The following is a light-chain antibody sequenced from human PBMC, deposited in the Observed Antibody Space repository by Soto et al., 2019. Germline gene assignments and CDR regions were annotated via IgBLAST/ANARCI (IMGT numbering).Light chain of an antibody. CDR2: EVS. J-gene: IGLJ3*02. V-gene: IGLV2-8*01. CDR3: SSYAGSNNLV. Sequence: QSVLTQPPSASGSPGQSVTISCTGTSSDVGGYNYVSWYQQHPGKAPKVMIYEVSERPSGVPDRFSGSKSGNTASLTVSGLQAEDEADYYCSSYAGSNNLVFGGGTKLTVL. CDR1: SSDVGGYNY.